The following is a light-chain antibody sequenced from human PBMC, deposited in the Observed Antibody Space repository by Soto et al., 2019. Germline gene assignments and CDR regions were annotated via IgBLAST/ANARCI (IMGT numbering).Light chain of an antibody. CDR1: QSVSRY. Sequence: EIVLTQSPATLSLSPGERATLSCRASQSVSRYLSWFQQKPGQAPRLLIYTASTRAIGIPARFSGSGSGTDFTLTISSLEPEDFAVYYWQQRSNWPLTFGEGIKVEIK. CDR2: TAS. J-gene: IGKJ4*01. CDR3: QQRSNWPLT. V-gene: IGKV3-11*01.